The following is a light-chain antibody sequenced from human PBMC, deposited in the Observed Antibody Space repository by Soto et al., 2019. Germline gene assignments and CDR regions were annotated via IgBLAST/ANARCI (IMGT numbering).Light chain of an antibody. CDR3: QQYGISPRT. J-gene: IGKJ1*01. CDR1: QSVGSSY. CDR2: GAS. V-gene: IGKV3-20*01. Sequence: TKTLSPGERATLSCRASQSVGSSYLAWYQQKPGQAPRLLIYGASSRATGIPDRFSGSGSGTDFTLTIIRLEPEDFAVYYCQQYGISPRTFGQATKV.